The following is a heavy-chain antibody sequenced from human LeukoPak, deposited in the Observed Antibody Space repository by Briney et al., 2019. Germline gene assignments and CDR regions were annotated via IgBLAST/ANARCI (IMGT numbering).Heavy chain of an antibody. J-gene: IGHJ5*02. D-gene: IGHD2-2*01. CDR2: ISLNSGSI. V-gene: IGHV3-9*01. CDR3: AKGRDKYQLLSKNWFDP. CDR1: GFTFNDYA. Sequence: LRLSFAASGFTFNDYAMHWVRQAPGKGREWVSGISLNSGSIGYTDSVKGRFTISRDNAKNSLYLQMNSLRAEDTALYYCAKGRDKYQLLSKNWFDPWGQGTLVTVSS.